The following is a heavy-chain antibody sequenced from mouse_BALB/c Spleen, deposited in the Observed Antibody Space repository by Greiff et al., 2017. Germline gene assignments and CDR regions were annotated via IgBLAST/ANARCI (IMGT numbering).Heavy chain of an antibody. Sequence: VQLVESGPGLVAPSQSLSITCTVSGFSLTSYGVHWVRQPPGKGLEWLGVIWAGGSTNYNSALMSRLSISKDNSKSQVFLKMNSLQTDDTAMYYCARDPESTMVTTGFAYWGQGTLVTVSA. CDR2: IWAGGST. D-gene: IGHD2-1*01. CDR1: GFSLTSYG. J-gene: IGHJ3*01. V-gene: IGHV2-9*02. CDR3: ARDPESTMVTTGFAY.